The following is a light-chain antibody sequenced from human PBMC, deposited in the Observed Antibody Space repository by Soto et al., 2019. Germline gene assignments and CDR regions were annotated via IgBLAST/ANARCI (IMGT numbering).Light chain of an antibody. CDR1: QSVLYSSNNKNY. CDR3: QQYYASPPRT. CDR2: WAS. J-gene: IGKJ1*01. Sequence: DIVLTQSPDSLAVSLGERATINCKSSQSVLYSSNNKNYLAWYQQKPGQPPKLLISWASTREFGVPDRFSGSGSGTDFTLTISSLQDEDVAVYYCQQYYASPPRTFGQGTKVEIK. V-gene: IGKV4-1*01.